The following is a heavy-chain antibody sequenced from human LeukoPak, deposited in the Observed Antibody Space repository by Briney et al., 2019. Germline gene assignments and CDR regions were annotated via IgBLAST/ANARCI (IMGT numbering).Heavy chain of an antibody. CDR2: IYYSGST. V-gene: IGHV4-59*01. CDR3: ARGWFDP. Sequence: TLSLTCTVSGGSISSYYWRWIRQPPGKGLEWIGYIYYSGSTNYNPSLKSRVTISVDTSKNQFSLKLSSVTAADTAVYYCARGWFDPWGQGTLVTVSS. CDR1: GGSISSYY. J-gene: IGHJ5*02.